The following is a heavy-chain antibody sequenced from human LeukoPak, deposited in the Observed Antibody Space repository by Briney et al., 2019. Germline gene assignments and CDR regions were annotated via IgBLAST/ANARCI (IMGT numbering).Heavy chain of an antibody. D-gene: IGHD3-10*01. J-gene: IGHJ6*02. V-gene: IGHV1-18*01. CDR1: GYTFTSYG. CDR3: AREAYGSGSYYLDYYYYGMDV. CDR2: ISAYNGNT. Sequence: GALVKVSCKASGYTFTSYGISWVRQAPGQGLEWMGWISAYNGNTNYAQKLQGRVTMTTDTSTSTAYMELRSLRSDDTAVYYCAREAYGSGSYYLDYYYYGMDVWGQRATVTVSS.